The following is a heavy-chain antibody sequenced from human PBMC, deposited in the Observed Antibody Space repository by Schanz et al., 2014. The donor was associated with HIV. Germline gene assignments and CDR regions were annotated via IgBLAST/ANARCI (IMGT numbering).Heavy chain of an antibody. V-gene: IGHV1-2*02. D-gene: IGHD6-13*01. CDR3: ASDLSVYSSSSSV. Sequence: QVNLVLSGPEVKKPGASVRVSCKASGYTFTGYYLHWVRQAPGQGLEWMGWINPNSGGSTYAQKFQGRVTMARDTSISTAYMELSRLRSDDTAVYYCASDLSVYSSSSSVWGQGTTVTVSS. CDR2: INPNSGGS. CDR1: GYTFTGYY. J-gene: IGHJ6*02.